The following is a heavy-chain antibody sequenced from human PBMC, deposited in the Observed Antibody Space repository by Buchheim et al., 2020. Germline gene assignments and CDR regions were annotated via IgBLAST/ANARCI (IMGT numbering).Heavy chain of an antibody. V-gene: IGHV3-23*01. D-gene: IGHD3-22*01. CDR1: GFTFSSYA. J-gene: IGHJ6*02. CDR3: AKNGFRYYDSSGYYYYYGMDV. CDR2: ISGSGGST. Sequence: EVQLLESGGGLVQPGGSLRLSCAASGFTFSSYAMSWVRQAPGKGLEWVSAISGSGGSTYYADSVKGRFTISRDNSKNTLYLQMNSLRAEDTAVYYCAKNGFRYYDSSGYYYYYGMDVWGQGTT.